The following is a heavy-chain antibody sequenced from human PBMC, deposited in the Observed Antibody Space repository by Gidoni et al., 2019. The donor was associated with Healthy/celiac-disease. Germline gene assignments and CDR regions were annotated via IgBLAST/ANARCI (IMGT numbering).Heavy chain of an antibody. CDR1: GVSISSSSYY. Sequence: QLQLQESGPGLVKPSETLSLTCTVSGVSISSSSYYWGWIRQPPGKGLEWIGSIYYSGSTYYNPSLKSRVTISVDTSKNQFSLKLSSVTAADTAVYYCVTRGSSQPSANFDYWGQGTLVTVSS. V-gene: IGHV4-39*01. J-gene: IGHJ4*02. D-gene: IGHD2-2*01. CDR3: VTRGSSQPSANFDY. CDR2: IYYSGST.